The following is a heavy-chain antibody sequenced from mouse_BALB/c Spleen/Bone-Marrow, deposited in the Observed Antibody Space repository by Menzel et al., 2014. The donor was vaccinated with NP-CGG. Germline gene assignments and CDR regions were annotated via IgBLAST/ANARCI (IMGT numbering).Heavy chain of an antibody. CDR1: GFNIKDTY. D-gene: IGHD1-1*01. V-gene: IGHV14-3*02. CDR3: AGYYYGSSYAMDY. J-gene: IGHJ4*01. Sequence: DVQLVESGAELVKPGASVKLSCTASGFNIKDTYMHWVKQRPEQGLEWIGRIDPANGNTKYDPKFQGKATITADTSSNTAYLQLSSLTSEDTAVYYCAGYYYGSSYAMDYWGQGTSVTVSS. CDR2: IDPANGNT.